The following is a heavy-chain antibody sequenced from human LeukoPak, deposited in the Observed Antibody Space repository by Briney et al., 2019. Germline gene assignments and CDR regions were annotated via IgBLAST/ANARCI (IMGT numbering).Heavy chain of an antibody. CDR3: ASTSPAYCGGDCYGAFDL. J-gene: IGHJ3*01. CDR1: GGSISSGDYY. Sequence: SQTLSLTCTVSGGSISSGDYYWSWIRQPPGKGLEWIGYIYYSGSTYYNPSLKSRVTISVDTSKNQFSLKLSSVTAADTAVYYCASTSPAYCGGDCYGAFDLWGQGTMVTVSS. CDR2: IYYSGST. V-gene: IGHV4-30-4*01. D-gene: IGHD2-21*02.